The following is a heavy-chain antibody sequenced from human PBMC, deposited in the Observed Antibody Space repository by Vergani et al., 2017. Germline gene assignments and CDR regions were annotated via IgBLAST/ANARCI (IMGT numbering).Heavy chain of an antibody. D-gene: IGHD6-6*01. J-gene: IGHJ4*02. CDR1: GGSISSYY. CDR3: ARDGAYSSSYFDY. V-gene: IGHV4-59*01. Sequence: QVQLQESGPGLVKPSETLSLTCTVSGGSISSYYWSWIRQPPGKGLEWIGYIYYSGSTNYNPSLKSRVTISVDTSKNQSSLKLSSVTAADTAVYYCARDGAYSSSYFDYWGQGTLVTVSS. CDR2: IYYSGST.